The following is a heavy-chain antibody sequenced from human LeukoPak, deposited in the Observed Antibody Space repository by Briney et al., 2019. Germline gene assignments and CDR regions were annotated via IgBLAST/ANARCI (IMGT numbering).Heavy chain of an antibody. CDR3: AGGMSSGYYHDAFDI. V-gene: IGHV3-7*01. D-gene: IGHD3-22*01. Sequence: GRSLRLSCAASGFTFSSYAMHWVRQAPGKGLEWVANIKQDGSEKYYVDSVKGRFTISRDNAKNSLYLQMNSLRAEDTAVYYCAGGMSSGYYHDAFDIWGQGTMVTVSS. CDR1: GFTFSSYA. J-gene: IGHJ3*02. CDR2: IKQDGSEK.